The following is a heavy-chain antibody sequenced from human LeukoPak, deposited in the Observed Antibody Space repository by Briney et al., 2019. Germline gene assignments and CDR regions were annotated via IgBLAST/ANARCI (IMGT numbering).Heavy chain of an antibody. CDR1: GFTFSSYA. J-gene: IGHJ4*02. CDR3: SGDFDY. CDR2: ISYDGSNK. Sequence: GGSLRLSCAASGFTFSSYAMHWVRQAPGKGLEWVAVISYDGSNKYYADSVKGRFTISRDNSKNTLYLQMNSLRAEDTAVYYCSGDFDYWGQGTLVTVSS. V-gene: IGHV3-30-3*01.